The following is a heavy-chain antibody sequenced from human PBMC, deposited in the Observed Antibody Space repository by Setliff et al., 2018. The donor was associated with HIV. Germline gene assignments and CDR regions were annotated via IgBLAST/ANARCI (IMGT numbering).Heavy chain of an antibody. D-gene: IGHD1-26*01. J-gene: IGHJ4*02. CDR3: ARRPIGEGKDY. CDR2: ITDSGDST. Sequence: GESLKISCAASGFTFATYAMNWVRQAPGKGLEWVSTITDSGDSTYYADSVKGRFTISRDNSKNTLYLQMNSLRAEDTAVYYCARRPIGEGKDYWGQGTLVTVSS. CDR1: GFTFATYA. V-gene: IGHV3-23*01.